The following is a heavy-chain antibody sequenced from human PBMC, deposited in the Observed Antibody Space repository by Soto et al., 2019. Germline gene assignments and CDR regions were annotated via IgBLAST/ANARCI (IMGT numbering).Heavy chain of an antibody. J-gene: IGHJ4*02. Sequence: QVQLQESGPGLVKPSETLSLTCTGSGGSISSYYWSWIRQPPGKGLEWIGYIYYSGSTNYNPSLKRRVTISVDTSKNQFSLKLSSVTAADTAVYYCARQGGNYYGSGSYYARWGQGTLVTVSS. CDR2: IYYSGST. CDR3: ARQGGNYYGSGSYYAR. D-gene: IGHD3-10*01. CDR1: GGSISSYY. V-gene: IGHV4-59*08.